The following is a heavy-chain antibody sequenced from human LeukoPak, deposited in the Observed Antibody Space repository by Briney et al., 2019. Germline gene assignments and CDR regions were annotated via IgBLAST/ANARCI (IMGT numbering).Heavy chain of an antibody. CDR2: INHSGST. D-gene: IGHD4-17*01. Sequence: SETLSLTCTVSGGSISGYYWSWIRQPPGKGLEWIGEINHSGSTNYNPSLKSRVTISVDTSKNQFSLKLSSVTAADTAVYYCARGSQPDYGGNSGFDYWGQGTPVTVSS. J-gene: IGHJ4*02. CDR1: GGSISGYY. CDR3: ARGSQPDYGGNSGFDY. V-gene: IGHV4-34*01.